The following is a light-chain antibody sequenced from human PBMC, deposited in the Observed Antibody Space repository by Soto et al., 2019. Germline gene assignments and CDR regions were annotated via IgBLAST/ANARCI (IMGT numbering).Light chain of an antibody. Sequence: QSVLTQPPSVSGAPWQRVTISCTGSRSNIGAGYAVHWYQQLPGTAPKLLIYDNTNRPSGVPDRFSASESGTSASLAITGLQSEDEADYYCQSYDTSLSASVFGGGTKVTVL. CDR1: RSNIGAGYA. CDR2: DNT. V-gene: IGLV1-40*01. J-gene: IGLJ2*01. CDR3: QSYDTSLSASV.